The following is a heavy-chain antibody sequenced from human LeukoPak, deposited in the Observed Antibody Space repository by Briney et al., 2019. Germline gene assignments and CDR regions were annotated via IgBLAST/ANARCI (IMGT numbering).Heavy chain of an antibody. V-gene: IGHV3-21*01. CDR2: ISSSSSYI. Sequence: GGSLRLSCAASGFTFSSYSMNRVRQAPGKGLEWVSSISSSSSYIYYADSVKGRFTISRDNAKNSLYLQMNSLRAEDTAVCYCARERDIVVVPAAVFDYWGQGTLVTVSS. D-gene: IGHD2-2*01. CDR3: ARERDIVVVPAAVFDY. J-gene: IGHJ4*02. CDR1: GFTFSSYS.